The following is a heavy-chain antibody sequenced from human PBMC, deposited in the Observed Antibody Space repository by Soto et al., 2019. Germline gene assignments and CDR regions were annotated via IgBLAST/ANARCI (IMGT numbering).Heavy chain of an antibody. V-gene: IGHV3-21*01. CDR1: EFTFSDYS. J-gene: IGHJ6*03. CDR2: ISSSSSYI. Sequence: GGSLRLSCAASEFTFSDYSMNWVRQAPGKGLEWVSSISSSSSYIYYADSVKGRFTISRDNAKNSLYLQMNSLRAEDTAVYYCARVYQFSGGSYYYYYYYMDVWGKGTTVTVSS. D-gene: IGHD2-15*01. CDR3: ARVYQFSGGSYYYYYYYMDV.